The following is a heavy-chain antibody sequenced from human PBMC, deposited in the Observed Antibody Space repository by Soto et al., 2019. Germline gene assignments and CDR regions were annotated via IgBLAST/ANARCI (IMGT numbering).Heavy chain of an antibody. D-gene: IGHD2-15*01. CDR2: IYYSGST. CDR3: ASSRVLGYCSGGSCFSFDY. Sequence: SETLSLTCTVSGGSISSGGYYWSWIRQHPGKGLEWIGYIYYSGSTYYNPSLKSRVTISVDTSKNQFSLKLSSVTAADTAVYYCASSRVLGYCSGGSCFSFDYWGQGTLVTVSS. J-gene: IGHJ4*02. V-gene: IGHV4-31*03. CDR1: GGSISSGGYY.